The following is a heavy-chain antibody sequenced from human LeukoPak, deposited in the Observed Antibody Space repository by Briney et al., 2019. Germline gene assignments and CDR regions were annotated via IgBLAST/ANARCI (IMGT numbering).Heavy chain of an antibody. CDR3: TRDSPLNWNYDF. CDR1: GFTFSSYS. D-gene: IGHD1-7*01. CDR2: IITGSDYI. V-gene: IGHV3-21*01. Sequence: PGGSLRLSCAASGFTFSSYSMNWVRQAPGKGLEWVSSIITGSDYIYYADSVKGRFTISRDNAKNSLYLQMNSLRAEDTAVYYCTRDSPLNWNYDFWGQGTLVTVSS. J-gene: IGHJ4*02.